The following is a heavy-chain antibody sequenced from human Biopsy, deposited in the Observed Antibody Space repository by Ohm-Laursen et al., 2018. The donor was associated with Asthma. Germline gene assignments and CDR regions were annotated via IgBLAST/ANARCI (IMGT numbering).Heavy chain of an antibody. CDR3: AREGVAGTHIED. CDR2: ISYDGSSI. D-gene: IGHD6-19*01. Sequence: LSLTCAATRFTYEMHWVRQAPGKGLEWVAVISYDGSSIYYADSVKGRFTISRDNSKNTLSLQMNSLTAEDTAVYYCAREGVAGTHIEDWGQGTLVTVSS. CDR1: RFTYE. J-gene: IGHJ4*02. V-gene: IGHV3-30-3*01.